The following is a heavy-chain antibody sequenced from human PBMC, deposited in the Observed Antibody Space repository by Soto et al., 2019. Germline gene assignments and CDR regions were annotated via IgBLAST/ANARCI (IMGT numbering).Heavy chain of an antibody. D-gene: IGHD3-16*01. CDR2: MYYSGST. CDR3: ARGPYYDLIWNYYYMDV. CDR1: GGSISGHY. J-gene: IGHJ6*03. V-gene: IGHV4-59*11. Sequence: QVQLQESGPGLVKPSETLSLSCSVSGGSISGHYWSWVRQTPGKGLEWIGYMYYSGSTNYNPSLKGRVTISVDTSKNHFTLRLTSVTATNTAVYYCARGPYYDLIWNYYYMDVWGKGTTVTVSS.